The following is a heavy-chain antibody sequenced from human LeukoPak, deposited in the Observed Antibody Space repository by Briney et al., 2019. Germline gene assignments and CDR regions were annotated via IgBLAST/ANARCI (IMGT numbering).Heavy chain of an antibody. CDR1: GFTFSSYA. CDR3: AKTGYYDSSGYYRVGAFDI. CDR2: ISGSGGST. J-gene: IGHJ3*02. V-gene: IGHV3-23*01. D-gene: IGHD3-22*01. Sequence: GGSLRLSCAASGFTFSSYAMSWVRQAPGKGLEWVSAISGSGGSTYYADSVKGRFTISRDNSKNTLYLQMNSLRAEDTAVYYCAKTGYYDSSGYYRVGAFDIWGQGTMVTVSS.